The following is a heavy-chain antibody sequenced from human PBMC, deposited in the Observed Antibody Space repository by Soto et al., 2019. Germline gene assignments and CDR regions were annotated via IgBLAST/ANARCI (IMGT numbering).Heavy chain of an antibody. CDR1: GGSISSYY. V-gene: IGHV4-59*01. CDR3: AREGGGYDFWSGYYWPLFDD. Sequence: SETLSLTCTVSGGSISSYYWSWIRQRPGKGLEWIGYICYSGSANYNPSLKSRVTISVDTSKNQFSLKLSSVTAADTAVYYCAREGGGYDFWSGYYWPLFDDWGQGTLVTVSS. CDR2: ICYSGSA. J-gene: IGHJ4*02. D-gene: IGHD3-3*01.